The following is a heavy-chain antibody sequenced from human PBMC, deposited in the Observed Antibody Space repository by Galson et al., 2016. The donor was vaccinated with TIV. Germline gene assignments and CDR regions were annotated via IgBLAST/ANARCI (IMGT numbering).Heavy chain of an antibody. CDR1: GDSVSGNTAA. CDR2: TYYTSKWNT. V-gene: IGHV6-1*01. D-gene: IGHD3-3*02. J-gene: IGHJ5*02. Sequence: CAISGDSVSGNTAAWNWVRQSPSRGLEWLGRTYYTSKWNTDYAVSVKGRIIIRPDTSTTTAYLELGSLRPDDTAVYYCARVLAFLDYPPSTRNWFDPWGQGTLVIVSS. CDR3: ARVLAFLDYPPSTRNWFDP.